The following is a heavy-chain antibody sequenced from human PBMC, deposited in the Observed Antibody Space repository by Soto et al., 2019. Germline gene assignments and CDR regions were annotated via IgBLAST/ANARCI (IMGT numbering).Heavy chain of an antibody. J-gene: IGHJ4*02. D-gene: IGHD3-22*01. V-gene: IGHV5-51*01. CDR1: GYTFTDYW. CDR3: ASKEYKYVSTGYFY. Sequence: LGESLKISCKTSGYTFTDYWIGWVRQMPGKGLEWMGIIYPGGSDTRYSPSFQGQVTISADKSISTAYLQWSNLKASDTAIYYCASKEYKYVSTGYFYWGQGTPVTVS. CDR2: IYPGGSDT.